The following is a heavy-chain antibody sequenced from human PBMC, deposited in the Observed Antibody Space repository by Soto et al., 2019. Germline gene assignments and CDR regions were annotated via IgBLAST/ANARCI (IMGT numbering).Heavy chain of an antibody. V-gene: IGHV2-5*01. CDR1: GLSLRTSGVG. Sequence: QITLKESGPTLVKPTQTLTLTCIFSGLSLRTSGVGVGWICQPPGKALEWLGFIYWNDDKRYSPSLKSRLTITKDTSKNQVVLTMTNMHPVDTAKYYCAKSGCSGWYGWFDPWGEGTLVTVSS. D-gene: IGHD6-19*01. CDR3: AKSGCSGWYGWFDP. CDR2: IYWNDDK. J-gene: IGHJ5*02.